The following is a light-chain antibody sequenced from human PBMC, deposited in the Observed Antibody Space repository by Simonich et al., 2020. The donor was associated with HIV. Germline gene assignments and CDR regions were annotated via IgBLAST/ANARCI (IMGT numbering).Light chain of an antibody. J-gene: IGKJ3*01. V-gene: IGKV1-NL1*01. CDR3: QQLNSYPPPFT. Sequence: DIQMTQSPSSLSASVGDRVTITCRASQGISNSLARYQQKPGKAPKLLLYAASRLESGVPSRFSGSGSGTDYTLTISSLQPEDFATYYCQQLNSYPPPFTFGPGTKVDVK. CDR2: AAS. CDR1: QGISNS.